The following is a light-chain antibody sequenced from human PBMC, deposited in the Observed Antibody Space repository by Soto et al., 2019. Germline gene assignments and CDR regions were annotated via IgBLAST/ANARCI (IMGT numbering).Light chain of an antibody. CDR3: QQYNSYGT. V-gene: IGKV1-5*01. CDR1: QTISSW. Sequence: DIQMTQSPSTLSASVGDRVTITCRASQTISSWLAWYQQKPGKAPKRLIYGASTLQSGVPSRFSGSGSGTEFTLTISSLQPDDFATYYCQQYNSYGTFGQGTKVDIK. CDR2: GAS. J-gene: IGKJ1*01.